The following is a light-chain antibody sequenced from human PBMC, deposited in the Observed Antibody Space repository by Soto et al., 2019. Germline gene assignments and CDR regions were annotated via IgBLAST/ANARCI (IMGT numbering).Light chain of an antibody. Sequence: EIVLTQSPGTLSLSPGERATLSCRASQSVSSSYLAWYQQKPGQAPMLLIYGASSRDTGIPDRYSDSGSGTDFTLTISRLEPEDFAVYYCQQYGSSPNTFGQGTKLELK. CDR3: QQYGSSPNT. J-gene: IGKJ2*01. CDR1: QSVSSSY. V-gene: IGKV3-20*01. CDR2: GAS.